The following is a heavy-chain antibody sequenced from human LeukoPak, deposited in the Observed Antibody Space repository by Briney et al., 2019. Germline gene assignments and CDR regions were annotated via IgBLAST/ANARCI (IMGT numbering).Heavy chain of an antibody. D-gene: IGHD4-17*01. V-gene: IGHV4-34*01. J-gene: IGHJ4*02. CDR1: GGSFSGYY. CDR3: ARGGDYFDY. Sequence: SETLSLTCAVYGGSFSGYYWSWIRQPPGKGLEWIGEINHSGSTNYNPSLKSRVTKSVDTSKNQFSLKLSSVTAADTAVYYCARGGDYFDYWGQGTLVTVSS. CDR2: INHSGST.